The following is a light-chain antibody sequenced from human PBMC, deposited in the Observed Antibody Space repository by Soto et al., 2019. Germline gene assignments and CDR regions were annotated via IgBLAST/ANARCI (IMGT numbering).Light chain of an antibody. CDR1: QSIGSW. V-gene: IGKV1-12*01. Sequence: DIQMTQSPSSVSASVGDRVSITCRARQSIGSWLAWYQQKPGKAPKLLIFAASSLQSGVPSRFSGSGSGTDFTLTISSLQPEDFATYYCQQANSFPYTFGQGTKLEIK. J-gene: IGKJ2*01. CDR3: QQANSFPYT. CDR2: AAS.